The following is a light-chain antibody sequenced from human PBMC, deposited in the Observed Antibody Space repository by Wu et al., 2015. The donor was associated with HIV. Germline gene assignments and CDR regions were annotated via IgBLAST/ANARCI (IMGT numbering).Light chain of an antibody. Sequence: EIVLTQSPGTLSLSPGERATLSCRASQSVSSSYLAWYQQKPGQAPRLLIYGASSRATGIPDRFSGSGSGTDLTLTISRLEPEDFAVYYCQQYSMSPWTFGQGTKVEMK. J-gene: IGKJ1*01. CDR1: QSVSSSY. V-gene: IGKV3-20*01. CDR2: GAS. CDR3: QQYSMSPWT.